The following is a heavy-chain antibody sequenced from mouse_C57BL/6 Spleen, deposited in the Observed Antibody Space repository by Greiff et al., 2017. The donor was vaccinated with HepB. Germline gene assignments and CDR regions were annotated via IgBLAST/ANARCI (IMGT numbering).Heavy chain of an antibody. CDR1: GFTFSSYA. CDR2: ISSGGDYI. Sequence: EVMLVESGAGLVKPGGSLKLSCAASGFTFSSYAMSWVRQTPEKRLEWVAYISSGGDYIDYADTVKGRFTISRDNARNTLYLQMSSLKSEYTAMYYCTRESGHFDYWGQGTTLTVSS. J-gene: IGHJ2*01. V-gene: IGHV5-9-1*02. CDR3: TRESGHFDY.